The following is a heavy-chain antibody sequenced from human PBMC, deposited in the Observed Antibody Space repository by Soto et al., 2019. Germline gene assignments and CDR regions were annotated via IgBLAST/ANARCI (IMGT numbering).Heavy chain of an antibody. Sequence: ASVKVSCKASGYTFTGYYMHWVRQATGQGLEWMGWMNPNSGNTGYPQKFQGRVTMTRNTSISTAYMELSSLRFEDTAVYYCARSPPRVERNNYAGGWFDPWGQGTLVTVSS. CDR2: MNPNSGNT. V-gene: IGHV1-8*02. J-gene: IGHJ5*02. D-gene: IGHD4-4*01. CDR3: ARSPPRVERNNYAGGWFDP. CDR1: GYTFTGYY.